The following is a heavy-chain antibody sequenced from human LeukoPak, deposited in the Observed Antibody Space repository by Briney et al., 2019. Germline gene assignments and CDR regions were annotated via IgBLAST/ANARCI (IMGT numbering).Heavy chain of an antibody. CDR1: GGSISSGDYY. D-gene: IGHD6-13*01. J-gene: IGHJ6*02. CDR2: IYYSGST. V-gene: IGHV4-30-4*01. CDR3: ARDRYSSSWTSYYGMDV. Sequence: SQTLSLTCTVSGGSISSGDYYWSWIRQPPGKGLEWIGYIYYSGSTYYNPSLKSRVTISVDTSKNQFSLKLSSVTAADTAVYYCARDRYSSSWTSYYGMDVWGQGTTVAVSS.